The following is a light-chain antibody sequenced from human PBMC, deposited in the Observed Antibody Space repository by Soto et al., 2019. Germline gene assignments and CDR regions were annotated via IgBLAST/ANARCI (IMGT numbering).Light chain of an antibody. CDR2: RNS. CDR3: AAWDDSLSGWV. CDR1: SSNIVTNH. V-gene: IGLV1-47*01. Sequence: QSVLPQPPSASGTPGQRVTISCSGSSSNIVTNHVYWYQHLPGTAPKLLIYRNSLRPSGVPDRFSGSKSGTSASLAISGIRSEDEADYYCAAWDDSLSGWVFGGGTKLTVL. J-gene: IGLJ3*02.